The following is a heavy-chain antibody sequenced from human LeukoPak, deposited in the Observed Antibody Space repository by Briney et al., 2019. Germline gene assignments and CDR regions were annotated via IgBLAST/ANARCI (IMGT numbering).Heavy chain of an antibody. J-gene: IGHJ4*02. CDR1: GGSISSSSYY. CDR3: ARAGGYYDSSGYTNFDY. Sequence: PSETLSLTCTVSGGSISSSSYYWGWIRQPPGKGLEWIGSIYYSGSTYYNPSLKSRVTISVDTSKNQFSLKLSSVTAADTAVYYCARAGGYYDSSGYTNFDYWGQGTLVTVSS. D-gene: IGHD3-22*01. CDR2: IYYSGST. V-gene: IGHV4-39*01.